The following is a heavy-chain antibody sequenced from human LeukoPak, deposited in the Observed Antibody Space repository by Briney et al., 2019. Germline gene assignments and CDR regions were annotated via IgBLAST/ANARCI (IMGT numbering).Heavy chain of an antibody. CDR2: IKQDGSEK. V-gene: IGHV3-7*03. CDR1: GFTLSSYW. J-gene: IGHJ4*02. D-gene: IGHD3-10*01. Sequence: GGSLRLSCAASGFTLSSYWMNWVRQAPGKGLEWVANIKQDGSEKYYVDSVKGRFTISRDNAKNSLYLQMNSLRAEDTAVYYCARDQRLLWFGELMYYFDYWGQGTLVTVSS. CDR3: ARDQRLLWFGELMYYFDY.